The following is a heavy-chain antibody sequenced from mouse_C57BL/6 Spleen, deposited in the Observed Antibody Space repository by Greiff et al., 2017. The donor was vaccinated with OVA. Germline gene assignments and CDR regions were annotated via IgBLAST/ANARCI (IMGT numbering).Heavy chain of an antibody. CDR1: GYTFTSYW. D-gene: IGHD1-1*01. CDR2: IYPGSGGT. Sequence: VQLQQPGAELVKPGASVKMSCKASGYTFTSYWITWVKQRPGQGLEWIGDIYPGSGGTNYNEKFKSKATLTVDTSSSTAYMQLSSLTSEDSAVYYCARYYYGSRGFAYWGQGTLVTVSA. J-gene: IGHJ3*01. CDR3: ARYYYGSRGFAY. V-gene: IGHV1-55*01.